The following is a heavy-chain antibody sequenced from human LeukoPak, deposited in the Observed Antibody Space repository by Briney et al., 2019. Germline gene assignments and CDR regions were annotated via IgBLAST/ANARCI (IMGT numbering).Heavy chain of an antibody. V-gene: IGHV3-66*01. CDR3: VYWFDS. Sequence: GGSLRLSCAASGFTVSSNYMSWVRQAPGKGLEWVSLIYSGDNTYYADSVKGRFTISRDNSKNTPYLQMNSLRVEDTAVYYCVYWFDSWGQGTLVTVSS. J-gene: IGHJ5*01. CDR1: GFTVSSNY. CDR2: IYSGDNT.